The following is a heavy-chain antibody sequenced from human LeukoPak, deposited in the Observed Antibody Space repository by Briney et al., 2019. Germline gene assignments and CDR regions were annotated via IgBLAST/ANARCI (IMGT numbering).Heavy chain of an antibody. V-gene: IGHV1-2*02. D-gene: IGHD2-21*02. CDR3: ARIKVTRNYFDY. Sequence: ASVKVSCKASGYTFTGYYMHWVRQAPGQGLEWMGWINPNSGGTNYAQKFQGRVTMTRDTSISTAYMELSRLRSDDTAVYYCARIKVTRNYFDYWGQGTLVTVSS. CDR2: INPNSGGT. J-gene: IGHJ4*02. CDR1: GYTFTGYY.